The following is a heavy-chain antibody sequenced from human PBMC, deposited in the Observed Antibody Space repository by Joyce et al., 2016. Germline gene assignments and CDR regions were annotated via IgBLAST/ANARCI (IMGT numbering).Heavy chain of an antibody. D-gene: IGHD3-9*01. CDR3: AKGLESRYFDWSDY. CDR2: ISGSCGST. J-gene: IGHJ4*02. V-gene: IGHV3-23*01. CDR1: GFTFSSFS. Sequence: EVQLLESGGGLVQPGGSLRLSCAASGFTFSSFSMTWVRQAPGKGLGWVSTISGSCGSTYYAGSVKGRFTISRDNSKNTLYLQMNSLRAEDTAVYYCAKGLESRYFDWSDYWGQGTLVTVSS.